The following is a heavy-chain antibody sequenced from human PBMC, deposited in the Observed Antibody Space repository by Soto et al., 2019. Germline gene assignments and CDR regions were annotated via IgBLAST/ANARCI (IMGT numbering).Heavy chain of an antibody. CDR2: ISAYNGNT. CDR1: GYTFTSYG. CDR3: ARAKEDSSGYYPHAFDI. Sequence: QVKLVQSGAEVKKPGASVKVSCKASGYTFTSYGISWVRQAPGQGLEWMGWISAYNGNTNYAQKLQGRVTMTTDTSTSTAYMELRSLRSDDTAVYYGARAKEDSSGYYPHAFDIWGKGTMVTVSS. J-gene: IGHJ3*02. V-gene: IGHV1-18*01. D-gene: IGHD3-22*01.